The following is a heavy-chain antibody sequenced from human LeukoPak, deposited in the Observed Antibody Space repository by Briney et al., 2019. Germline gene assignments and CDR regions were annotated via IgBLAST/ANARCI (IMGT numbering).Heavy chain of an antibody. Sequence: GGSLRLSCTASGLTFTTAWMSWVRQAPGQGLEWVGRIKSNNDGGTADFGAPVKDRFTMSRDDSRNTFYLQMNSLRTDDTAVYYCTTDRYYFDPWGQGTLVTVSS. J-gene: IGHJ5*02. CDR1: GLTFTTAW. CDR2: IKSNNDGGTA. V-gene: IGHV3-15*01. D-gene: IGHD3-22*01. CDR3: TTDRYYFDP.